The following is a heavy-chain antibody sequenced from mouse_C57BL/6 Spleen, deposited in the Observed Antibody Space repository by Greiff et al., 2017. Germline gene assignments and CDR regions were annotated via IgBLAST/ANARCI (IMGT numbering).Heavy chain of an antibody. CDR1: GYSFTDYN. J-gene: IGHJ2*01. CDR3: ASFYYYGSLFDY. Sequence: VQLQQSGPELVKPGASVKISCTASGYSFTDYNMNWVKQSNGKSLEWIGVINPNYGTTSYNQKFKGKATLTVYQSSSTAYMQLNSLTSEDSAVYYWASFYYYGSLFDYWGQGTTLTVSS. CDR2: INPNYGTT. D-gene: IGHD1-1*01. V-gene: IGHV1-39*01.